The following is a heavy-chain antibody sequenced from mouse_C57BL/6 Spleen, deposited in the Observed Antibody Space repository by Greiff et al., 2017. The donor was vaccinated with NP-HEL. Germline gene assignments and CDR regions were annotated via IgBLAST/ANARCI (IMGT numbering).Heavy chain of an antibody. CDR1: GYAFSSSW. Sequence: QVQLKQSGPELVKPGASVKISCKASGYAFSSSWMNWVKQRPGKGLEWIGRIYPGDGDTNYNGKFKGKATLTADKSSSTAYMQLSSLTSEDSAVYFCARGGILRRGDFDYWGQGTTLTVSS. D-gene: IGHD2-12*01. J-gene: IGHJ2*01. CDR3: ARGGILRRGDFDY. CDR2: IYPGDGDT. V-gene: IGHV1-82*01.